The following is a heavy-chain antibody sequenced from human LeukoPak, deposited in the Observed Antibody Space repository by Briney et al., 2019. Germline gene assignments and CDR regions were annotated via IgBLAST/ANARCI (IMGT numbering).Heavy chain of an antibody. CDR1: GFTFSSYG. D-gene: IGHD3-16*02. CDR3: AKDYDYVWGSYRPNWFDP. CDR2: ISGSGGST. V-gene: IGHV3-23*01. J-gene: IGHJ5*02. Sequence: GGSLRLSCAASGFTFSSYGMSWVRQAPGKGLEWVSAISGSGGSTYYADSVKGRFTISRDNSKNTLYLQMNSLRAEDTAVYYCAKDYDYVWGSYRPNWFDPWGQGTLVTVSS.